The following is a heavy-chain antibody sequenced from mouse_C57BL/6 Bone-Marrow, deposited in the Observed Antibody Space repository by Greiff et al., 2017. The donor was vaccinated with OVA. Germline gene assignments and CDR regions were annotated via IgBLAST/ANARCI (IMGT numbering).Heavy chain of an antibody. CDR1: GFSLTSYG. D-gene: IGHD1-1*01. J-gene: IGHJ1*03. V-gene: IGHV2-5*01. Sequence: VQLQQSGPGLVQPSQSLSITCTVSGFSLTSYGVHWVRQSPGKGLEWLGVIWRGGSTDYNAAFMSRLSITKDNSKSQVFFKMNSLQADDTAIYYCAKKHYYGSSYWYFDVWGTGTTVTVSS. CDR2: IWRGGST. CDR3: AKKHYYGSSYWYFDV.